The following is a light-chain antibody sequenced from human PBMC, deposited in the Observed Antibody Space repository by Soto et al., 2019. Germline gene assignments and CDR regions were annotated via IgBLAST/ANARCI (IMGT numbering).Light chain of an antibody. CDR1: SSDVGSYNR. CDR3: SSYTSSSTFDV. Sequence: QSALTQPPSVSGSPGQSVTISCTGTSSDVGSYNRVSWYQQPPGTAPKLMIYEVSNRPSGVPDRFSGSKSGNTASLTISGLQAEDEVDYYCSSYTSSSTFDVFGTGTKVTVL. J-gene: IGLJ1*01. V-gene: IGLV2-18*02. CDR2: EVS.